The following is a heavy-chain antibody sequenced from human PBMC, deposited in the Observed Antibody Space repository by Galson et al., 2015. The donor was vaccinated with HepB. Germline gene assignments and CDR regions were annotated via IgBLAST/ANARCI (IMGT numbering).Heavy chain of an antibody. Sequence: SETLSLTCTVSGGSISSSSYYWGWIRQPPGKGLEWIGSIYYSGSTYYNPSLKSRVTISVDTSKNQFSLKLSSVTAADTAVYYCARHSLWGGSSWSPHWFDPWGQGTLVTVSS. D-gene: IGHD6-13*01. V-gene: IGHV4-39*01. CDR2: IYYSGST. J-gene: IGHJ5*02. CDR1: GGSISSSSYY. CDR3: ARHSLWGGSSWSPHWFDP.